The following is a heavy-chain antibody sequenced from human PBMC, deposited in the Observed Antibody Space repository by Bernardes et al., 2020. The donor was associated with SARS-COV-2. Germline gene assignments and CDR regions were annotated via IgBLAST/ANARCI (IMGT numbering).Heavy chain of an antibody. Sequence: GGSLRLSCAASGFSFSSYWMHWVRQAPGKGLMWVSRINGDGTRTTYADSVKGRFTIFRDNTKNTLYLQMNGLRDEDTALYYCVRGPSDGHGRFEYWGQGTLGTVSS. CDR1: GFSFSSYW. CDR3: VRGPSDGHGRFEY. V-gene: IGHV3-74*01. CDR2: INGDGTRT. J-gene: IGHJ4*02.